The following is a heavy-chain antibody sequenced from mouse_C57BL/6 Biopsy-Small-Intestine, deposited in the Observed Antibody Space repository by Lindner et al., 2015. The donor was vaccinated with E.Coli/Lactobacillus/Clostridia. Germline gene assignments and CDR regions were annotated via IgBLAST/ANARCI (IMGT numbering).Heavy chain of an antibody. CDR3: ARGSIYDGYYWYFDV. CDR2: IYPGSGNT. Sequence: VQLQESGPELVKPGASVKISCKASGYSFTSYYIHWVKQRPGQGLEWIGWIYPGSGNTKYNEKFKGKATLTADTSSSTAYMQLGSLTSEDSAVYYCARGSIYDGYYWYFDVWGTGTTVTVSS. J-gene: IGHJ1*03. D-gene: IGHD2-3*01. CDR1: GYSFTSYY. V-gene: IGHV1-66*01.